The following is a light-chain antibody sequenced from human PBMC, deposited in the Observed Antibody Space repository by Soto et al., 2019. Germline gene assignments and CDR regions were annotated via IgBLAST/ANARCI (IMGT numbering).Light chain of an antibody. J-gene: IGLJ2*01. CDR1: SSDVGGYNY. V-gene: IGLV2-14*03. Sequence: QSMLTQPASVSGSPGQSISISCTGTSSDVGGYNYVSWFQQHPGKAPKLMIFDVNNRPSGVSNRFSGSKSGNTASLTISGLQAEDEADYYCSSFTSTTTLIFGGGTKLTVL. CDR2: DVN. CDR3: SSFTSTTTLI.